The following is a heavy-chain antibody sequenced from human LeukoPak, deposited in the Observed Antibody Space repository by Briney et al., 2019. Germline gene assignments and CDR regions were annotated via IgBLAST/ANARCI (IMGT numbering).Heavy chain of an antibody. CDR3: ARTYYYGSGSWSTTYYFDY. J-gene: IGHJ4*02. CDR2: IYYSGST. Sequence: PSETLSLTCTVSGGSISSYYWSWIRQPPGKGLEWIGYIYYSGSTNYNPSLKSRVTISVDRSKNQFSLKLSSVTAADTAVYYCARTYYYGSGSWSTTYYFDYWGQGTLVTVSS. V-gene: IGHV4-59*12. CDR1: GGSISSYY. D-gene: IGHD3-10*01.